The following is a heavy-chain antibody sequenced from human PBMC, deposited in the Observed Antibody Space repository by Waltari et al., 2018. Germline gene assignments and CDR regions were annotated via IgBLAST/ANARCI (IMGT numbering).Heavy chain of an antibody. CDR1: GYTFTSYA. CDR3: ARVGDSSGYADY. Sequence: QVQLVQSGAEVKKPGASVKVSCKASGYTFTSYAMHWVRQAPGQRLEWMGWINAGNGNTKYSQEFQGRVTITRDTSASTAYMELSSLRSEDMAVYYCARVGDSSGYADYWGQGTLVTVSS. V-gene: IGHV1-3*03. D-gene: IGHD3-22*01. CDR2: INAGNGNT. J-gene: IGHJ4*02.